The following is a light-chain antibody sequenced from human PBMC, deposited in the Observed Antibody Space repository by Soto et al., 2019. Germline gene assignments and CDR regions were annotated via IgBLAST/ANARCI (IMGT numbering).Light chain of an antibody. CDR2: DVN. Sequence: QSVLTQPPSVSGSPGQSVTISCTATTTDIDNYDSVSWYQQPPGTAPKLIIYDVNNRPSGVPDRFSGSTSGNTASLTISGLQAEDETDYFCSLYSSNGTLVFGPGTKVTVL. CDR1: TTDIDNYDS. V-gene: IGLV2-18*01. CDR3: SLYSSNGTLV. J-gene: IGLJ1*01.